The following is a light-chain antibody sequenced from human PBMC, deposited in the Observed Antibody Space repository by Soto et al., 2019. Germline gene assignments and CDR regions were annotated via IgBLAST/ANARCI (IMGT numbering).Light chain of an antibody. Sequence: EIMMTQSPATVSVSPGERATLSCRASQSIRTNVAWYQQKPGQALRLLIYDASTRATGLSSRFSGSGSGTEFTLTISSLQSEDVAIYSCQQYNDWPPLTFGGGTRLEL. CDR2: DAS. CDR1: QSIRTN. V-gene: IGKV3-15*01. J-gene: IGKJ4*01. CDR3: QQYNDWPPLT.